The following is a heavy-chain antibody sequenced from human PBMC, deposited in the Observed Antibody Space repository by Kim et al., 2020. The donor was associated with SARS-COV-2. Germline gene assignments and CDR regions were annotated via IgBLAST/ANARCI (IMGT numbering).Heavy chain of an antibody. CDR2: IRSKANSYAT. D-gene: IGHD3-10*01. Sequence: GGSLRLSCAASGFTFSGSAMHWVRQASGKGLEWVGRIRSKANSYATAYAASVKGRFTISRDDSKNTAYLQMNSLKTEDTAVYYCTRLNYYGSGSTYHWGQGTLVTVSS. CDR3: TRLNYYGSGSTYH. V-gene: IGHV3-73*01. CDR1: GFTFSGSA. J-gene: IGHJ5*02.